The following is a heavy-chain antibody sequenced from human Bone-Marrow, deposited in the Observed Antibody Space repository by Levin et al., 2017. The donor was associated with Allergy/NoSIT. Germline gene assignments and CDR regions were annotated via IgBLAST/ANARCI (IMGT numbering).Heavy chain of an antibody. D-gene: IGHD1-26*01. CDR2: ISGGAEST. V-gene: IGHV3-23*01. CDR3: AQASGHTPIVDAWFDS. J-gene: IGHJ5*01. CDR1: GFIFENYA. Sequence: GGSLRLSCVASGFIFENYAMIWVRQAPGKGLEWVSLISGGAESTYFADSVRGRFTISRDNPKNTVFLQLNSLTAADTAVYYCAQASGHTPIVDAWFDSWGPGNLVTV.